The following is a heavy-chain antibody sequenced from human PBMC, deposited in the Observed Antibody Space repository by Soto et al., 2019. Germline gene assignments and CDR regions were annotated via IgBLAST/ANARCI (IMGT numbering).Heavy chain of an antibody. CDR1: GGSVSSGNYY. D-gene: IGHD3-10*01. J-gene: IGHJ4*02. V-gene: IGHV4-61*01. CDR3: ARVWGYYFDH. Sequence: PSETLSLTCSVSGGSVSSGNYYWSWIRQPPGKGLEWIGYIYYTGSTNYNPSLKSRVTISVDTSKNQFSLKLSSVTAADTAGYYCARVWGYYFDHWGQGTLVTVSS. CDR2: IYYTGST.